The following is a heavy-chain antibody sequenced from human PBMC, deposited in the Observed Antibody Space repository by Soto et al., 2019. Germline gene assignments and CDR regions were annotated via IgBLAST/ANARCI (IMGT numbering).Heavy chain of an antibody. CDR3: AKGGGTTLPLDS. CDR1: GFTFSSYG. V-gene: IGHV3-33*06. J-gene: IGHJ4*02. D-gene: IGHD1-7*01. CDR2: ISYDGSDK. Sequence: GGSLRLSCAASGFTFSSYGMHWVRQAPGKGLEWVAVISYDGSDKFYVDSVKGRITISRDNSKNTLYLQMHSLTAEDTAVYYCAKGGGTTLPLDSWGQGTLVTVSS.